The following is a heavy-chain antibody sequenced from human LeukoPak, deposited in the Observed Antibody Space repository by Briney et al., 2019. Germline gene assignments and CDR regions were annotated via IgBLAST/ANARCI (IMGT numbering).Heavy chain of an antibody. J-gene: IGHJ6*03. CDR3: AKDGDAGTAYYYYYMDV. CDR2: IWYDGSNI. V-gene: IGHV3-33*06. CDR1: GFTFSSYG. D-gene: IGHD1-7*01. Sequence: PGGSLRLSCAASGFTFSSYGMHWVRQAPGKGLEWVAVIWYDGSNIYYADSVRGRFTVSRDNSKNTLFLQMNGLRAEVTAVYYCAKDGDAGTAYYYYYMDVWGKGTTVTVSS.